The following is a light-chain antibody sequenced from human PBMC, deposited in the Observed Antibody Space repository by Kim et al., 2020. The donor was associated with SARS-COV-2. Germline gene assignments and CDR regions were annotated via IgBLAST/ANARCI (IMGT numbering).Light chain of an antibody. V-gene: IGKV1-5*03. CDR1: QSVSSW. Sequence: DIQMTQSPSTLSASVGDRVTITCRASQSVSSWLAWYQQKPGKAPKLLIYKASTLEGGVPSRFSGRGSGTEFTLTINTLQPDDFATYSCQQYDSHPYTFGQGTKPEI. CDR3: QQYDSHPYT. J-gene: IGKJ2*01. CDR2: KAS.